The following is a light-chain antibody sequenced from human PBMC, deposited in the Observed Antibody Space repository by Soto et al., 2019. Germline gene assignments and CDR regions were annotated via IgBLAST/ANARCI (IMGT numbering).Light chain of an antibody. CDR3: SSYTISNTYVV. Sequence: QSALTQPASVSGSPGQSITISCTGSSSDVGGYNFVSWYQQHPGKAPKLMIYEVNYRPSGVSNRFSGSKSGNTASLIISGLQAEDEADYYCSSYTISNTYVVSGGGTKLTVL. CDR2: EVN. CDR1: SSDVGGYNF. J-gene: IGLJ2*01. V-gene: IGLV2-14*01.